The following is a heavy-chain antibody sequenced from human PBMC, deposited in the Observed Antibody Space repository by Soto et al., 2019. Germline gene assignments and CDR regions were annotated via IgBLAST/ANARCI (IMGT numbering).Heavy chain of an antibody. CDR3: AIVIIRYFDSDAFDI. D-gene: IGHD3-9*01. CDR2: ISWNSGSI. J-gene: IGHJ3*02. V-gene: IGHV3-9*01. Sequence: EVQLVESGGGLVQPGRSLRLSCAASGFTFDDYAMHWVRQAPGKGLEWVSGISWNSGSIGYSDSVKGRFTICRDNAKNSLYMQMNSLRAEDTALYYCAIVIIRYFDSDAFDIWGQGTMVTVSS. CDR1: GFTFDDYA.